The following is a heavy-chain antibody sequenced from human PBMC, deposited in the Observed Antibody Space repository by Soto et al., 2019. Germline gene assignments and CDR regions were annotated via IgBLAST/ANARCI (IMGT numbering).Heavy chain of an antibody. J-gene: IGHJ6*02. Sequence: ASVKVSCKASGYTFTSYGISWVRQAPGQGLEWMGWISAYNGNTNYAQKLQGRVTMTTDTSTSTAYMELRSLRSDDTAVYYCARDDYGDIHRYYYYGTDVWGQGTTVTVSS. CDR3: ARDDYGDIHRYYYYGTDV. V-gene: IGHV1-18*01. D-gene: IGHD4-17*01. CDR1: GYTFTSYG. CDR2: ISAYNGNT.